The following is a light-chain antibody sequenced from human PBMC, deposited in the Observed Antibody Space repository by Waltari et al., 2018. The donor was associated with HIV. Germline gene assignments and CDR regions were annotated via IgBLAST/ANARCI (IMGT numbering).Light chain of an antibody. CDR3: QSYDSSNRV. J-gene: IGLJ3*02. CDR2: EDN. Sequence: ESPGKTVTISCTRSSGSIASNYVQWYQQRPGSAPTTVIYEDNQRPSGVPDRFSGSIDSSSNSASLTISGLKTEDETDYYCQSYDSSNRVFGGGTKLTVL. CDR1: SGSIASNY. V-gene: IGLV6-57*03.